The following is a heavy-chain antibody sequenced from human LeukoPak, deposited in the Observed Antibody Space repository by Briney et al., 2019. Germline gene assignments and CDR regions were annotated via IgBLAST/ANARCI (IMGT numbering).Heavy chain of an antibody. Sequence: GGSLRLSXAASGFTFDDYAMHWVRQAPGKGLEWVSGISWNSGSIGYADSVKGRFTISGDNAKNSLYLQMNSLRAEDMALYYCARDRYCGGDCSTAEYFQYWGQGTLVTVSS. J-gene: IGHJ1*01. CDR1: GFTFDDYA. CDR2: ISWNSGSI. CDR3: ARDRYCGGDCSTAEYFQY. D-gene: IGHD2-21*02. V-gene: IGHV3-9*03.